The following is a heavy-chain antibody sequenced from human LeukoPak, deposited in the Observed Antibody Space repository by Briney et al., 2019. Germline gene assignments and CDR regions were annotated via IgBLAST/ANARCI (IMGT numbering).Heavy chain of an antibody. V-gene: IGHV3-33*01. Sequence: GGSLRLYCAASGFTFSSYGMHWVRQAPGKGLEWVAVIWYDGSNKYYADSVKGRFTISRDNSKNTLYLQMNSLRAEDTAVYYCARDRYCSSTSCWGGWFDPWGQGTLVTVSS. CDR3: ARDRYCSSTSCWGGWFDP. CDR1: GFTFSSYG. D-gene: IGHD2-2*01. J-gene: IGHJ5*02. CDR2: IWYDGSNK.